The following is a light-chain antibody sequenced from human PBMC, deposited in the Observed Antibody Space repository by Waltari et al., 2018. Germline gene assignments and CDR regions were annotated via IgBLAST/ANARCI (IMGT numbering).Light chain of an antibody. J-gene: IGKJ1*01. CDR3: QQYNDWPRT. CDR1: QNVNTH. CDR2: AAY. Sequence: EVVMTQSPGTLSVSPGESATLSCRASQNVNTHLDWYQQKPGQAPRLLIYAAYTRATGVPARFSCSGSGTDFTLTISSLQSEDFALYYCQQYNDWPRTFGLGTKVEI. V-gene: IGKV3-15*01.